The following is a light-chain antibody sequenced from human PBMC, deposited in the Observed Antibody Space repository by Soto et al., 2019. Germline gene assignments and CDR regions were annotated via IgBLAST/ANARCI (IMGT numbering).Light chain of an antibody. Sequence: EIVLTQSPGTLSLSPGERATLSCRARQSVSSSYLAWYQQKPGQAPRLLIYGASIRATGIPDRFSGSGSGTDFTLTLSRLEPEDFAVYSCQRRRNWPPATFGKGTKVDIK. V-gene: IGKV3D-20*02. J-gene: IGKJ1*01. CDR1: QSVSSSY. CDR3: QRRRNWPPAT. CDR2: GAS.